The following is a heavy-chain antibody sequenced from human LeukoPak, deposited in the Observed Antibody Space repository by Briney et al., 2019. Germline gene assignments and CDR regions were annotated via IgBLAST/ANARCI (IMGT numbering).Heavy chain of an antibody. D-gene: IGHD3-3*01. Sequence: GGSLRLSRAASGFTFSSYSMNWVRQAPGKGLEWVSSISSSSRYIYYADSEKGRFTISRDNAKNSLYLQMNSLRAEDTAVYYCARGYDFWSGYLDGENWFDPWGQGTLVTVSS. V-gene: IGHV3-21*01. J-gene: IGHJ5*02. CDR1: GFTFSSYS. CDR3: ARGYDFWSGYLDGENWFDP. CDR2: ISSSSRYI.